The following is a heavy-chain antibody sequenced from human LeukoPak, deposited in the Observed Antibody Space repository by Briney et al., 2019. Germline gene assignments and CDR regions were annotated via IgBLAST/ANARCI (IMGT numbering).Heavy chain of an antibody. J-gene: IGHJ1*01. CDR2: IDPNSGGT. CDR1: GYTFTVYY. Sequence: ASVKVSCKASGYTFTVYYIHWVRQAPGQGLEWMGWIDPNSGGTNYAQKLQGRVTMTTDTSTSTAYMELKSLRSDDTAVYYCVYGSGSYYSPPRYFQHWGQGTLVTVSS. CDR3: VYGSGSYYSPPRYFQH. V-gene: IGHV1-2*02. D-gene: IGHD3-10*01.